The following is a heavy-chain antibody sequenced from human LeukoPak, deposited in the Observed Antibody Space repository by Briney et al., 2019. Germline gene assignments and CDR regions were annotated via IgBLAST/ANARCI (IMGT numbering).Heavy chain of an antibody. J-gene: IGHJ3*02. V-gene: IGHV1-2*02. Sequence: ASVRVSCKASGYTFTGYYMRWVRQAPGQGLEWMAWINPNSGDTNYAQKFQGRVTVTRDTSVSTAYMELSRLRSDDTAVYYCARADDFLTDYYSEAFDIWGQGTMVTVSS. CDR2: INPNSGDT. D-gene: IGHD3-9*01. CDR1: GYTFTGYY. CDR3: ARADDFLTDYYSEAFDI.